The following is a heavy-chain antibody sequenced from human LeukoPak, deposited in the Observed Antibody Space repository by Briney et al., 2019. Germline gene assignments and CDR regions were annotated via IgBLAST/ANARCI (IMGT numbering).Heavy chain of an antibody. D-gene: IGHD3-3*01. Sequence: ASVKVSCKASGYTFTSYGISWVRQTPGQGLEWMGWISAYNGNTNYAQKLQGRVTMTTDTSTSTACMELRSLRSDDTAVYYCAREQYYDFWSGYFNYYYYGMDVWGQGTTVTVSS. CDR3: AREQYYDFWSGYFNYYYYGMDV. CDR1: GYTFTSYG. J-gene: IGHJ6*02. V-gene: IGHV1-18*01. CDR2: ISAYNGNT.